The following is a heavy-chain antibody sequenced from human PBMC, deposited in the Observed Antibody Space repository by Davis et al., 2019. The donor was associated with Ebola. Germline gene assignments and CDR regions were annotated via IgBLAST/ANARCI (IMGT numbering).Heavy chain of an antibody. J-gene: IGHJ2*01. CDR1: GFPFSVYF. CDR2: SRNMETRYST. D-gene: IGHD4-17*01. Sequence: GESLKISCAASGFPFSVYFMDWVRLTPGKGLEWVGLSRNMETRYSTEFGASVKGRFTISRDDSQNLLYLDMNSLRTEDTAVYYCTRHVSGDFWYFDLWGRGTLVTVSS. CDR3: TRHVSGDFWYFDL. V-gene: IGHV3-72*01.